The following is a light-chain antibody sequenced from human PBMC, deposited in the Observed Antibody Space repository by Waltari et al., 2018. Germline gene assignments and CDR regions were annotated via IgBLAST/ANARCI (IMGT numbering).Light chain of an antibody. CDR3: QQYFSIPPT. J-gene: IGKJ1*01. CDR2: WAS. V-gene: IGKV4-1*01. CDR1: QSGLYSSYNKNN. Sequence: DIVMTQSPDSLAVSLGERATINCQSSQSGLYSSYNKNNLAGYQQRPGQPPKLLIYWASTRESGVPDRFSGSGSGTYFTLTISSLQAEDVAVYYCQQYFSIPPTFGQGTKVEIK.